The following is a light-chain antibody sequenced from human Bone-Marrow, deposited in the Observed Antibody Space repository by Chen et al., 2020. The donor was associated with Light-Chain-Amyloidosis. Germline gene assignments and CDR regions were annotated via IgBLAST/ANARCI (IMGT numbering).Light chain of an antibody. CDR1: QTISSNY. CDR3: QQYVTSPLT. Sequence: EIVLTQSPGTLSLSPGEGANLSCRASQTISSNYLTWYQQKFGQAPRLLIYGSSSRATGIPDRFTRIGSGTDFTLTINRLVPEDFAMYYCQQYVTSPLTFGCGTNVEI. CDR2: GSS. V-gene: IGKV3-20*01. J-gene: IGKJ4*01.